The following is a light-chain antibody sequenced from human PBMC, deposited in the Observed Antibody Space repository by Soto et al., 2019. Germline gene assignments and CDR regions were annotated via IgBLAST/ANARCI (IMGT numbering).Light chain of an antibody. CDR3: QQYDSYSRT. J-gene: IGKJ5*01. CDR2: KAS. Sequence: DIQMTQSPSTLSAAVGDRVTITCRASQSISSWLVWYQQKPGKAPKLLIYKASTLESGVPSRFSGSGSGTEFTLTISSLQPEDFATYYCQQYDSYSRTFGQGTRLE. V-gene: IGKV1-5*03. CDR1: QSISSW.